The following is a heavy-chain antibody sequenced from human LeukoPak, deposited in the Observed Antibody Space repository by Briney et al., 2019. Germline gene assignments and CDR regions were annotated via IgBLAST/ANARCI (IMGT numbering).Heavy chain of an antibody. CDR3: ARDPSYYDFWSGYYTRGYFDY. Sequence: SETLSLTCTVSGGSISSYYWSWIRQPAGKGLEWIGRIYTSGSTNYNPSLKSRVTISVDTSKNQFSLKLSSVTAADTAVYYCARDPSYYDFWSGYYTRGYFDYWGQGTLVTVSS. V-gene: IGHV4-4*07. J-gene: IGHJ4*02. CDR2: IYTSGST. D-gene: IGHD3-3*01. CDR1: GGSISSYY.